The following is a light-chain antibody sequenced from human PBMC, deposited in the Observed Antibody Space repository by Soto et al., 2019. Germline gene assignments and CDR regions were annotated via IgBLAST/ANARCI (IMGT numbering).Light chain of an antibody. CDR3: QQRYAWPPIT. CDR1: RSVRSY. Sequence: ELVLTQSPATLSLSPGARATLSCRASRSVRSYLAWYQQKPGQAPRLLIYDASNRAAGIPARFSGSGSETDFTLTISNLEPEDFAVYYCQQRYAWPPITFGQGTRLEIK. V-gene: IGKV3-11*01. CDR2: DAS. J-gene: IGKJ5*01.